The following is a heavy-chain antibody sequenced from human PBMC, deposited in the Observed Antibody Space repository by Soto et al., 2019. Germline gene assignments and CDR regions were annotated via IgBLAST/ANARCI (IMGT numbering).Heavy chain of an antibody. CDR3: AIPSGLTGTGPDY. CDR1: GFTFSNYA. J-gene: IGHJ4*02. CDR2: ISGDSGST. V-gene: IGHV3-23*01. D-gene: IGHD6-19*01. Sequence: EVQLLESGGGLVQPGGSLRLSCAASGFTFSNYAMSWVRQAPGKGLEWVSAISGDSGSTYYADSVKGRFTISRDNSKNTLYLQMNSLRAEDTAVYYCAIPSGLTGTGPDYWGQGTLVTVSS.